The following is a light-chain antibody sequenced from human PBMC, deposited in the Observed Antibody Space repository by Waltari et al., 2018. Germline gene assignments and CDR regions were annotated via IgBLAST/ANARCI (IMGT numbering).Light chain of an antibody. Sequence: QSVLTQPPSVSGAPGQRVTISCTGSSSNIGAGYDVHWYQQLPGTAPKLLIYGDTNRASGVPDRFSGAKSGTSASLAITGLHAEDEADYYCQSYDSSLSAYVVFGGGTKLTVL. CDR1: SSNIGAGYD. CDR2: GDT. J-gene: IGLJ2*01. CDR3: QSYDSSLSAYVV. V-gene: IGLV1-40*01.